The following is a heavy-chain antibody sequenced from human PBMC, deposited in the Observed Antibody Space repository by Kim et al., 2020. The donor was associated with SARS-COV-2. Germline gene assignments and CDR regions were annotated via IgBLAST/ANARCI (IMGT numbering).Heavy chain of an antibody. CDR1: GFTFSSYN. V-gene: IGHV3-48*02. CDR3: ARGTDTRY. D-gene: IGHD5-18*01. CDR2: ISSMSSTI. Sequence: GGSLRLSCAASGFTFSSYNMNWVRQAPGKGLEWVSYISSMSSTIYYADSMKGRFTISRDNAKNSLFLQMNSLRDEDTAVYYCARGTDTRYWGQGTLVTVSS. J-gene: IGHJ4*02.